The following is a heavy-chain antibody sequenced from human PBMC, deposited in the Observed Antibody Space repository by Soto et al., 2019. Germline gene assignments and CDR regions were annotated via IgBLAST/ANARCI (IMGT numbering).Heavy chain of an antibody. CDR3: AKASPSLVATEEEGMGV. CDR2: ISYDGSNK. D-gene: IGHD5-12*01. J-gene: IGHJ6*02. Sequence: GGSLRLSCAASGFTFSSYGMHWVRQAPGKGLEWVAVISYDGSNKYYADSVKGRFTISRDNSKNTLYLQMNSLRAEDTAVYYCAKASPSLVATEEEGMGVWGQGTTVTVXS. CDR1: GFTFSSYG. V-gene: IGHV3-30*18.